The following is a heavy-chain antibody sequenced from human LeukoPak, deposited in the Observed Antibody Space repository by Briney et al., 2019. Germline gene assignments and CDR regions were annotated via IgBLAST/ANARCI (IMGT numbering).Heavy chain of an antibody. Sequence: PGGSLRLSCAASGFTFSSYAMSWVRQAPGKGLEWVSSISGSGARTYYADPVKGRFTISRDNSKNTLYLQMNSPRAEDTAVYYCAKDGQGTVTRNYYYMDVWGKGTTVTISS. D-gene: IGHD4-17*01. CDR1: GFTFSSYA. V-gene: IGHV3-23*01. CDR3: AKDGQGTVTRNYYYMDV. J-gene: IGHJ6*03. CDR2: ISGSGART.